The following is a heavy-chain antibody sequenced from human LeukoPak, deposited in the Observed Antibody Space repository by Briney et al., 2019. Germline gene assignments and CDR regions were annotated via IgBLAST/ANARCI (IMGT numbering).Heavy chain of an antibody. CDR3: ARLIPGYSLFDY. CDR2: IYPSDSDT. CDR1: GYTFTNYW. J-gene: IGHJ4*02. Sequence: GGSLKISCKGSGYTFTNYWIGWVRQVPGKGLEWMGSIYPSDSDTKYSPSFQGQVTISADKSITTAYLQWSSLKASDTAMYYCARLIPGYSLFDYWGQGTLVTVSS. D-gene: IGHD5-18*01. V-gene: IGHV5-51*01.